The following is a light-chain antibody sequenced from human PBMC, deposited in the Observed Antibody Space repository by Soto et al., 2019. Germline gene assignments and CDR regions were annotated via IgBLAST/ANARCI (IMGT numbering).Light chain of an antibody. J-gene: IGKJ2*01. CDR3: MQSLQTPYI. V-gene: IGKV2-28*01. CDR1: QSLLHSNGYNY. Sequence: DIVMTQSPLSLPVTPGEPASISCKSSQSLLHSNGYNYLDWYLQKPGQSPQLLIYLGSNRASGVPGRFSGSGSGTDFTLKISRVEAEDLGVYYCMQSLQTPYIFGQGTKLEIK. CDR2: LGS.